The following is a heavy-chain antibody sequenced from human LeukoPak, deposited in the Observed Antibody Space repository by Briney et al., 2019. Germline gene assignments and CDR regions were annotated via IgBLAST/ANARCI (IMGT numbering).Heavy chain of an antibody. CDR2: IYYSGST. Sequence: SETLSLTCTVSGGSISSSSYYWGWIRQPPGKGLEWIGSIYYSGSTYYNPSLKSRVTISVDTSKNQFPLKLSSVTAADTAVYYCARQDYDILTGYPNWFDPWGQGTLVTVSS. V-gene: IGHV4-39*01. CDR3: ARQDYDILTGYPNWFDP. CDR1: GGSISSSSYY. D-gene: IGHD3-9*01. J-gene: IGHJ5*02.